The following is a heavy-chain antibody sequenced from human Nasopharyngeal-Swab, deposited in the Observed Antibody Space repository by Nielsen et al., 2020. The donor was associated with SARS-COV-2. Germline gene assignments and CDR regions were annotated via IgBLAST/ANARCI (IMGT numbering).Heavy chain of an antibody. D-gene: IGHD5-12*01. CDR2: IYWDDDK. V-gene: IGHV2-5*02. J-gene: IGHJ5*02. Sequence: PGKALEWLALIYWDDDKRYSPSLKSRLTITKDTSKNQVVLTTTNMDPVDTATYYCAHRGYSGYDYPGEFDPWGQGTLVTVSS. CDR3: AHRGYSGYDYPGEFDP.